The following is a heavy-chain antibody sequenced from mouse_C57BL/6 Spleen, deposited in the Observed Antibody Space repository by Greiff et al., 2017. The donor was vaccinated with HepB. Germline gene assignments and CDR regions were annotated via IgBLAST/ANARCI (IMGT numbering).Heavy chain of an antibody. CDR3: ARGDYDYGYAMDY. J-gene: IGHJ4*01. D-gene: IGHD2-4*01. Sequence: LEESGPELVKPGASVKISCKASGYAFSSSWMNWVKQRPGKGLEWIGRIYPGDGDTNYNGKFKGKATLTADKSSSTAYMQLSSLTSEDSAVYFCARGDYDYGYAMDYWGQGTSVTVSS. V-gene: IGHV1-82*01. CDR1: GYAFSSSW. CDR2: IYPGDGDT.